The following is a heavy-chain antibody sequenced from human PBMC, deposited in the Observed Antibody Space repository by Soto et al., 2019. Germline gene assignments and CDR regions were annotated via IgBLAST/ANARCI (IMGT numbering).Heavy chain of an antibody. CDR1: GFTFSDYY. CDR2: ISSSGSTI. CDR3: ARDRGKIAAAGRDYYMDV. D-gene: IGHD6-13*01. Sequence: GGSLRLSCAASGFTFSDYYMSWIRQAPGKGLEWVSYISSSGSTIYYADSVKGRFTISRDNAKNSLYLQMNSLRAEDTAVYYCARDRGKIAAAGRDYYMDVWGKGTTVTVSS. J-gene: IGHJ6*03. V-gene: IGHV3-11*01.